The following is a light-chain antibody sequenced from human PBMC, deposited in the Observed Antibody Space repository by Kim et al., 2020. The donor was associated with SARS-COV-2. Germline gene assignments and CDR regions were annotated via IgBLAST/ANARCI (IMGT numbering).Light chain of an antibody. V-gene: IGKV3-20*01. J-gene: IGKJ2*02. CDR3: HQYDSSPST. CDR2: CAS. CDR1: QSVSGKY. Sequence: EIVLTQSPGTLSLSPGESATLSCWASQSVSGKYIAWYQQKPGQAPRLVIYCASSRAFGTPDRFSVIGSGTDFTLTISGLERKDFTVYYCHQYDSSPSTFGQGTKVDIK.